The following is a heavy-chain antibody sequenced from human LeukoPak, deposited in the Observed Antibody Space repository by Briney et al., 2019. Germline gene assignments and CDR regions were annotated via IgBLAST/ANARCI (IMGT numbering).Heavy chain of an antibody. V-gene: IGHV4-30-2*01. D-gene: IGHD2-15*01. J-gene: IGHJ4*02. CDR3: AREILSSVGYFDY. Sequence: SQTLSLTCAVSGGSFSSGDYSWSWIRQPPGTGLEWIGHIYHSGSPYYNPSLKSRVTISIDRSKNQLSLKLNSVTAADTAVYYCAREILSSVGYFDYWGQGILVTVSS. CDR1: GGSFSSGDYS. CDR2: IYHSGSP.